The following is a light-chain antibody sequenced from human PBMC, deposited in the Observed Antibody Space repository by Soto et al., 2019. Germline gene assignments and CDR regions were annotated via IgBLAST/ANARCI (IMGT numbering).Light chain of an antibody. CDR3: QQYNNWYT. CDR1: QSVRSS. CDR2: RAS. V-gene: IGKV3-15*01. J-gene: IGKJ2*01. Sequence: EIVMTQSPATLSVSPGERATLSCRASQSVRSSLAWYQQKPGQAPRLLIYRASTRATGIPARFSGSGSGTEFTLTISSLQSEDFAVYYCQQYNNWYTFGQGTKLEIK.